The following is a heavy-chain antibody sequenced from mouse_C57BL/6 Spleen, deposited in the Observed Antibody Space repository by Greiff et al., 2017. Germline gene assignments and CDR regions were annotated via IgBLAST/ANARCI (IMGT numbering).Heavy chain of an antibody. Sequence: EVQVVESGGGLVQPGGSMKLSCVASGFTFSNYWMNWVRQSPEKGLEWVAQIRLKSDNYATHYAESVKGRFNISRDDSKSVVYLQMNNLKAEDTGIDYCTGFPLYYYDSRAGDYAMDYWGQGTSVTVSS. V-gene: IGHV6-3*01. CDR2: IRLKSDNYAT. D-gene: IGHD1-1*01. CDR3: TGFPLYYYDSRAGDYAMDY. J-gene: IGHJ4*01. CDR1: GFTFSNYW.